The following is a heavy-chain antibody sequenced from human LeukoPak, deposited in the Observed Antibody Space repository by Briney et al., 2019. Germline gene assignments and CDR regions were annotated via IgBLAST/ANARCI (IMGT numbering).Heavy chain of an antibody. D-gene: IGHD4-17*01. CDR3: ARDPEYGIQYYYMDV. J-gene: IGHJ6*03. CDR1: GFTFSTYG. Sequence: PGGTLRLSCAASGFTFSTYGMSWVRQAPGKGLEWVSAISGSGSSTYYADSVKGRFTISRDNSKNTLFLQMNSLKTEDTAVYFCARDPEYGIQYYYMDVWGKGTTVTVSS. V-gene: IGHV3-23*01. CDR2: ISGSGSST.